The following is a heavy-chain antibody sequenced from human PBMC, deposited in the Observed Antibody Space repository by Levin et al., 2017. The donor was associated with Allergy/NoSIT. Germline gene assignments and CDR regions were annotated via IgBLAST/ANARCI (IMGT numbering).Heavy chain of an antibody. CDR3: AGATLWFGADDAFDI. Sequence: ESLKISCAVYGGSFSDHFWTWIRQPPGKGLEWIGEINHSGSPIYNPSLKSRVTISVDTSKNHFSLRLTSVSAADTAVYYCAGATLWFGADDAFDIWGQGTLVTVSS. CDR2: INHSGSP. D-gene: IGHD3-10*01. J-gene: IGHJ3*02. V-gene: IGHV4-34*01. CDR1: GGSFSDHF.